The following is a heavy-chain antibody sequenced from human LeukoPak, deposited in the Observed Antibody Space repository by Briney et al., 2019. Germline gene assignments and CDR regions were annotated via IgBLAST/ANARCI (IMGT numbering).Heavy chain of an antibody. CDR3: ARAERDGYNGRFWFDP. CDR1: GYTFTSYY. Sequence: ASVKVSCKASGYTFTSYYMHWVRQAPGQGLEWMGWINPNSGGTNYAQKFQGRVTMTRDTSISTAYMELSRLRSDDTAVYYCARAERDGYNGRFWFDPWGQGTLVTVSS. D-gene: IGHD5-24*01. J-gene: IGHJ5*02. V-gene: IGHV1-2*02. CDR2: INPNSGGT.